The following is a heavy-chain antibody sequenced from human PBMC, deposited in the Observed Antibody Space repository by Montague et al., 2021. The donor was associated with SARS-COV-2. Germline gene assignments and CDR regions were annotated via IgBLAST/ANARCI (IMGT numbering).Heavy chain of an antibody. CDR1: GRGTKGQI. CDR2: IDCSKNT. Sequence: SETLSLTCTRLGRGTKGQIGRAHVRTPVTTQDRMASIDCSKNTNYNPSLKSRVTISVDTSKNQFSLKLSSVTAADTAVYYCARHRRAPYCSGGSCYSPPGWFDPWGQGTLVTVSS. V-gene: IGHV4-59*08. J-gene: IGHJ5*02. D-gene: IGHD2-15*01. CDR3: ARHRRAPYCSGGSCYSPPGWFDP.